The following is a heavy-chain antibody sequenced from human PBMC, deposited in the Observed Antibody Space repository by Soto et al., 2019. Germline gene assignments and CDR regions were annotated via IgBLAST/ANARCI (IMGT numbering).Heavy chain of an antibody. D-gene: IGHD2-21*02. CDR3: AREPYGDSQYFDY. Sequence: QVQLVESGGGMVQPGTSLRLSCAASGFTFNSLSLHWVRQHPDKGLEWVAVISHDGRVTFYADFVKGRFTVSRDNSKNTIYLQVNSLRAEDTAVYYCAREPYGDSQYFDYWGQGTLVTVSS. J-gene: IGHJ4*02. V-gene: IGHV3-30*04. CDR2: ISHDGRVT. CDR1: GFTFNSLS.